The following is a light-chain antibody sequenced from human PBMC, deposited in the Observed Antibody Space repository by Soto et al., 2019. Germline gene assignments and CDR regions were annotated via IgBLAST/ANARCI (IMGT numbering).Light chain of an antibody. CDR1: SSDVGGYNY. CDR3: SSYTSSSTLV. V-gene: IGLV2-14*01. J-gene: IGLJ2*01. CDR2: DVS. Sequence: QSVLTQAASVSGAPGQSITSSFTGTSSDVGGYNYVSWYQQHPGKAPKLMIYDVSNRPSGVSNRFSGSKSGNTASLTISGLQAEDEADYYCSSYTSSSTLVFGGGTKLTVL.